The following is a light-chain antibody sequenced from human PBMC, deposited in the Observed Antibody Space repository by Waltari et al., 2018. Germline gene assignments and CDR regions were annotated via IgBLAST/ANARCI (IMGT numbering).Light chain of an antibody. CDR3: QQYANLPLT. CDR1: QDIREN. Sequence: DTQMTQSPSSLSASVGDRVTITCQASQDIRENLNWFQQKPGKAPQVLIFDASRSQAVVPSGFSGSGSGTDFAFTISSLQPEDIGTYYCQQYANLPLTFGGGTRVEL. J-gene: IGKJ4*01. V-gene: IGKV1-33*01. CDR2: DAS.